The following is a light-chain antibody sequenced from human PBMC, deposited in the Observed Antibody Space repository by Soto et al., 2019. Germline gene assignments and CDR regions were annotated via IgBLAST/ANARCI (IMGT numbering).Light chain of an antibody. V-gene: IGKV1-33*01. J-gene: IGKJ5*01. Sequence: DIPMTQSPSSLSASVGDRVTITCQASQDISNYLNWYQQKPGKAPKLLIYDASNLETGVPSRFSGSGSGTDFTFTISSLQPEDIATYYCQQRVTFGQGTRLEIK. CDR2: DAS. CDR1: QDISNY. CDR3: QQRVT.